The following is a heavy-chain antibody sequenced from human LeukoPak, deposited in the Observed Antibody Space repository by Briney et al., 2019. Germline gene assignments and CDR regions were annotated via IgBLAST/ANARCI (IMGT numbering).Heavy chain of an antibody. Sequence: SETLSLTCTVSGGSISSYYWSWIRQPPGKGLEWIGYIYYSGSTNYNPSLKSRVTISVDTSKNQFSLKLSSVTAADTAVYYCAKDKDSSGWYQQNAYWGQGTLVTVSS. V-gene: IGHV4-59*12. CDR2: IYYSGST. D-gene: IGHD6-19*01. CDR1: GGSISSYY. J-gene: IGHJ4*02. CDR3: AKDKDSSGWYQQNAY.